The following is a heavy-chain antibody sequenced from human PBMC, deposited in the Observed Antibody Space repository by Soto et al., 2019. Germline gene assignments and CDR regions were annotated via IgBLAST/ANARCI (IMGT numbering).Heavy chain of an antibody. V-gene: IGHV3-74*01. J-gene: IGHJ4*02. CDR2: IDGDGSRT. CDR3: ARELASYNDY. Sequence: GGSLRLSCAASGFAFSGYWMHWVRQAPGKGLVWVSRIDGDGSRTNYADSVKGRFTISRDNAKNTLYLQMNSLRAEDTAVYYCARELASYNDYWGQGTLVTVSS. CDR1: GFAFSGYW. D-gene: IGHD1-1*01.